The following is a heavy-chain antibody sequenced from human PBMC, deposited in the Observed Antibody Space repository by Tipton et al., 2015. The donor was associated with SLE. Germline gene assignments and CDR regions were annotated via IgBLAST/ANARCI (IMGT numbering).Heavy chain of an antibody. V-gene: IGHV4-59*01. D-gene: IGHD2-8*01. CDR3: ARDSPTQCNGVCPLVRYFDL. CDR2: ISYSGST. J-gene: IGHJ2*01. CDR1: GGSISTYY. Sequence: TLSLTCTVSGGSISTYYWNWIRQPPGKGLECIGYISYSGSTNYNPSLKSRVTISVDTSKNQFSLKLSSVTAADTAVYYCARDSPTQCNGVCPLVRYFDLWGRGTLVTVSS.